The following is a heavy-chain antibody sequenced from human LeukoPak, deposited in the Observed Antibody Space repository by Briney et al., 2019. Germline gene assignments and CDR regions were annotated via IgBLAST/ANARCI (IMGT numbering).Heavy chain of an antibody. J-gene: IGHJ5*02. Sequence: PGGSLRLSCVASGFSFSNYAMHWVRQAPGKGLEWVALIWYDGSNKYYSDSVKGRFTISRDDSENTLYLQMNSLRAEDTAVYYCAREYPAELRYFDWSFNWFDPWGQGTLVTVSS. CDR2: IWYDGSNK. CDR1: GFSFSNYA. V-gene: IGHV3-33*01. D-gene: IGHD3-9*01. CDR3: AREYPAELRYFDWSFNWFDP.